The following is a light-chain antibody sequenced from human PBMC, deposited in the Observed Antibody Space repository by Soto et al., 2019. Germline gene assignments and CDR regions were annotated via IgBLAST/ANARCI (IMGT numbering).Light chain of an antibody. CDR1: QSISNS. Sequence: DIQMTQSPSTPSASVGDRLTIACRASQSISNSLAWYQQKPGKSPKLLTYAASNLQSGVPSRFRGSGSGTDCPLTLSRLQPEDFATDYRQQSCSTLFPLGPGTRLE. V-gene: IGKV1-39*01. CDR3: QQSCSTLFP. CDR2: AAS. J-gene: IGKJ5*01.